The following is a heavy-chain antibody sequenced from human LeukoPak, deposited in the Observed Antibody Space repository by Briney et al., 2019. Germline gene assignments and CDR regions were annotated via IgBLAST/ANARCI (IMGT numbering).Heavy chain of an antibody. CDR3: ARGGSPFY. D-gene: IGHD3-10*01. V-gene: IGHV3-74*01. J-gene: IGHJ4*02. Sequence: GGSLRLSCVASGFTFSTSWMHWVRQAPGNGLVWVARIKTDGSSTSYADSVEGRVTISRDNAKNTLYLQMNSLRDEDTAVYYCARGGSPFYWGQGTQVTVSS. CDR2: IKTDGSST. CDR1: GFTFSTSW.